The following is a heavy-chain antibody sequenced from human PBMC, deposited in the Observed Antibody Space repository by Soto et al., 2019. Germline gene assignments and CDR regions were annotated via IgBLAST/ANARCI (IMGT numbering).Heavy chain of an antibody. CDR1: GWPFRGYY. CDR3: ARRHCSNTGCYAFDI. V-gene: IGHV4-34*01. J-gene: IGHJ3*02. Sequence: SETLSLTCAVYGWPFRGYYWTWICQPPGKGLEWIGEINQSETTNYNPSLKSRVTVSVDMSKNHFALNLRSVTAADTAVYYCARRHCSNTGCYAFDIWGQGTMVTVSS. CDR2: INQSETT. D-gene: IGHD2-2*01.